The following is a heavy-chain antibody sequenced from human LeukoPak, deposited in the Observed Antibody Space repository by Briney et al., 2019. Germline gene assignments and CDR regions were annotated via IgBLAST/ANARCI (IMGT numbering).Heavy chain of an antibody. V-gene: IGHV3-53*01. CDR1: GFTVSSIH. CDR2: TYTGGNS. Sequence: PGGSLRLFCAASGFTVSSIHMVWVRRAPGKGLEWVSVTYTGGNSYYADSVKGRFIISRDISKNTLYLQMNSLRAEDSALYYCARGGRGSAAVVAPRSFDIWGQGTMVTVSS. J-gene: IGHJ3*02. CDR3: ARGGRGSAAVVAPRSFDI. D-gene: IGHD3-22*01.